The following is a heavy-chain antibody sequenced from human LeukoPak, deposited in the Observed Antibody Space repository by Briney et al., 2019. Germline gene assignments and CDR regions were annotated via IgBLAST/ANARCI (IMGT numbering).Heavy chain of an antibody. CDR3: AREDTAMVPLGYYYYGMDV. CDR1: GYIFTSYY. D-gene: IGHD5-18*01. V-gene: IGHV1-2*06. Sequence: ASVKVSCKASGYIFTSYYMHWVRQAPGQGLEWMGRINPNSGGTNYAQKFQGRVTMTRDTSISTAYMELSRLRSDDTAVYYCAREDTAMVPLGYYYYGMDVWGQGTTVTVSS. CDR2: INPNSGGT. J-gene: IGHJ6*02.